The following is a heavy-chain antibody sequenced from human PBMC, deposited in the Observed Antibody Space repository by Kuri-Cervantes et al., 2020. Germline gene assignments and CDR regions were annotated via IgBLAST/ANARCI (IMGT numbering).Heavy chain of an antibody. CDR1: GFTIRSHG. V-gene: IGHV3-33*07. CDR3: ARDRQAVYMDV. Sequence: GESLKISCAASGFTIRSHGMYWVRQAPGKGLEWVAIIWYDGSNKYYADSVKGRFTISRDNSKNTLYLQMNSLRAEDTAVYYCARDRQAVYMDVWGKGTTVTVSS. J-gene: IGHJ6*03. D-gene: IGHD6-25*01. CDR2: IWYDGSNK.